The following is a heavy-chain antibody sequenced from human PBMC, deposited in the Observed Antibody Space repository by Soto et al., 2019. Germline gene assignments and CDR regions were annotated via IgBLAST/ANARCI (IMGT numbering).Heavy chain of an antibody. V-gene: IGHV1-69*04. CDR2: IIPILGIA. CDR3: AREGLVGVTDFDY. D-gene: IGHD3-16*01. CDR1: GGTFSSYT. J-gene: IGHJ4*02. Sequence: GASVKVPCKASGGTFSSYTISWVRQAPGQGLEWMGRIIPILGIANYAQKFQGRVTITADKSTSTAYMELSSLRSEDTAVYYCAREGLVGVTDFDYWGQGTLVTVSS.